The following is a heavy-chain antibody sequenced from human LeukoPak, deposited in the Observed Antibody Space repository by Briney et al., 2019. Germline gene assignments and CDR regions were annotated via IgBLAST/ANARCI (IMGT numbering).Heavy chain of an antibody. CDR3: ARDLGNYYGSGSPDY. CDR1: GFSFSDYN. V-gene: IGHV3-30*03. J-gene: IGHJ4*02. D-gene: IGHD3-10*01. CDR2: ISYHGINE. Sequence: GGSLRLSCAASGFSFSDYNMHWVRQAPGKGLEWMAVISYHGINEYYADSVKGRFTISRDNAKNSLYLQMNSLRAEDTAVYYCARDLGNYYGSGSPDYWGQGTLVTVSS.